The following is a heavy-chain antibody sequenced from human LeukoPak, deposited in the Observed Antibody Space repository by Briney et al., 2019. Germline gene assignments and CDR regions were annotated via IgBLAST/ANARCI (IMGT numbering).Heavy chain of an antibody. D-gene: IGHD2-21*02. Sequence: PGGSLRLSCAASGFTFSNYFMRWVRQAPGKGLEWVADIASDGSHTFYVESVKGRFTISRDNSKNTLYLQMNSLRAEDTAVYFCARERQDTVIHSGAFDIWGQGTMVTVSS. V-gene: IGHV3-30*04. J-gene: IGHJ3*02. CDR1: GFTFSNYF. CDR2: IASDGSHT. CDR3: ARERQDTVIHSGAFDI.